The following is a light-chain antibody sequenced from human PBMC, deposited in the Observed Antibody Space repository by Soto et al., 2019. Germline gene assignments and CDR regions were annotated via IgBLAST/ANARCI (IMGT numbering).Light chain of an antibody. CDR3: QTWGTGVV. J-gene: IGLJ2*01. CDR1: SGHSSYA. V-gene: IGLV4-69*01. Sequence: QLVLTQSPSASASLGASVKLTCTLSSGHSSYAIAWHQQQPEKGPRYLMKLNSDGSHSKGDGIPDRFSGSSSGAERYLTISSLQSEDEADYHCQTWGTGVVFGGGTKATVL. CDR2: LNSDGSH.